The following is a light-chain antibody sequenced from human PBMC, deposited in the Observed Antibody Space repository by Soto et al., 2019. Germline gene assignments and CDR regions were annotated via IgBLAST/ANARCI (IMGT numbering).Light chain of an antibody. CDR1: QAVSSSY. V-gene: IGKV3-20*01. CDR3: QQYGVGYI. CDR2: DAS. Sequence: EIVLTQSPATLSLSPGETATLSCRASQAVSSSYLAWYQQKPGQAPRVVIYDASTRAAGIPDRFSGSGYATDFTPTISSLEPEDFAGYYCQQYGVGYIFGQRTKLEI. J-gene: IGKJ2*01.